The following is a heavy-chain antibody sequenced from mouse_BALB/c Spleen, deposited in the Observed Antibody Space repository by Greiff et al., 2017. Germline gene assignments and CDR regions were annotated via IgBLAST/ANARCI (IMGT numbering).Heavy chain of an antibody. CDR1: GFTFSSFG. CDR3: ARWLPHAMDY. J-gene: IGHJ4*01. Sequence: EVKLQESGGGLVQPGGSRKLSCAASGFTFSSFGMHWVRQAPEKGLEWVAYISSGSSTIYYADTVKGRFTISRDNPKNTLFLQMTSLRSEDTAMYYCARWLPHAMDYWGQGTSVTVSS. CDR2: ISSGSSTI. V-gene: IGHV5-17*02. D-gene: IGHD2-2*01.